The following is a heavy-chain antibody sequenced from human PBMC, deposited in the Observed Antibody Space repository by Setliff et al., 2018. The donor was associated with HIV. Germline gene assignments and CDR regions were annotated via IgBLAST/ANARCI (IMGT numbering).Heavy chain of an antibody. CDR3: ARDSRWLQFPYFDS. CDR1: GGSITSGNYF. D-gene: IGHD5-12*01. J-gene: IGHJ4*01. V-gene: IGHV4-61*09. CDR2: MYTDGST. Sequence: SETLSLTCTVSGGSITSGNYFWSWIRQPAGKGLEWIGHMYTDGSTNYNPSFKSRVTISADTSKNQFSLKLSSVTSADTAVYYCARDSRWLQFPYFDSWGQGTPVTVSS.